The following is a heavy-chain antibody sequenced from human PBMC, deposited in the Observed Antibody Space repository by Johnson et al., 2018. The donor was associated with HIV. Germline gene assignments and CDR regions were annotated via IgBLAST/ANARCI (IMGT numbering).Heavy chain of an antibody. CDR3: AIGRGEFPRHAFDI. D-gene: IGHD3-10*01. CDR1: GFTFDDYA. J-gene: IGHJ3*02. Sequence: VQLVESGGGVVRPGGSLRLSCAASGFTFDDYAMHWVRQAPGKGLEWVSSISGSGGGTYYADSVRGRFTISRDNSKNTLNVQMHSLRVDDTAVYYCAIGRGEFPRHAFDIWGQGTMVTVSS. CDR2: ISGSGGGT. V-gene: IGHV3-23*04.